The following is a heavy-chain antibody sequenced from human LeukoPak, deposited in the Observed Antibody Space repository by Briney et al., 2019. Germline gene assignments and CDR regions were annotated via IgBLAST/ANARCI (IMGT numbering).Heavy chain of an antibody. CDR2: MYYTGST. V-gene: IGHV4-39*07. CDR1: GDSISSSVYY. J-gene: IGHJ4*02. CDR3: ARRIVVIGGYDY. Sequence: PSETLSLTCTVSGDSISSSVYYWTWIRQTPGKELEWIGTMYYTGSTYYSPSLKSRVTISVDTSKNQFSLKLSSVTAADTAVYYCARRIVVIGGYDYWGQGTLVTVSS. D-gene: IGHD3-22*01.